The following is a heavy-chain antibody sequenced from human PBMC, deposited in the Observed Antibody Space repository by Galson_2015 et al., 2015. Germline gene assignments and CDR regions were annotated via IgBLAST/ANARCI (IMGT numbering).Heavy chain of an antibody. V-gene: IGHV4-39*01. CDR2: IYYSGST. D-gene: IGHD3-10*01. J-gene: IGHJ4*02. CDR3: ARYYGSGSSFDY. Sequence: GWIRQPPGKGLEWIGSIYYSGSTYYNPSLKSRVTISVDTSKNQFSLKLSSVTAADTAVYYCARYYGSGSSFDYWGQGTLVTVSS.